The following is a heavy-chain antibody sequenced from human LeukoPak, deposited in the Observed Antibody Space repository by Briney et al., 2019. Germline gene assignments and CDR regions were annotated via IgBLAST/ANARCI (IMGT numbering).Heavy chain of an antibody. CDR2: INSDGSST. D-gene: IGHD3-22*01. J-gene: IGHJ5*02. V-gene: IGHV3-74*01. CDR1: GFTFSTYW. CDR3: ATPFRDSSGSYYNDWFDP. Sequence: QSGGSLRLSCTASGFTFSTYWMHWVRQAPGKGLVWVSRINSDGSSTTYADSVKGRFTISRDNAKNTLYLQMKILRAEDTAVYYCATPFRDSSGSYYNDWFDPWGQGTLVTVSS.